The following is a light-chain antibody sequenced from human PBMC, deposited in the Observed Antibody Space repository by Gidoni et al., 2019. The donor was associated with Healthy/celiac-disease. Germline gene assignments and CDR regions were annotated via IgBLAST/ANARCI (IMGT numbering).Light chain of an antibody. V-gene: IGKV4-1*01. J-gene: IGKJ4*01. CDR3: QQYYSTPLT. CDR2: GAS. Sequence: DIVMTQSTDSLAVSLGERATINCKSSQSVLYSSNNKNYLAWYQQKPGQPPKLLIYGASTRESGVPERFSGSGSGTDFTLTISSLQAEDVAVYYCQQYYSTPLTFGGXTKVEIK. CDR1: QSVLYSSNNKNY.